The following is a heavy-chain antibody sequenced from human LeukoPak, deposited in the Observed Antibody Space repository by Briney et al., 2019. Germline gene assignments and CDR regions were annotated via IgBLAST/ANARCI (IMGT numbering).Heavy chain of an antibody. CDR2: ISPGGGTT. Sequence: GGSLRLSCAVSGFAFGSEAMSWVRQSPARGLEWVASISPGGGTTYYADSVKGRFTISRDNSKNTLSLQMSSLRVEDTAVYYCAKHPGRGRGPLDYWGQGTLVTVSS. J-gene: IGHJ4*02. V-gene: IGHV3-23*01. CDR1: GFAFGSEA. D-gene: IGHD3-10*01. CDR3: AKHPGRGRGPLDY.